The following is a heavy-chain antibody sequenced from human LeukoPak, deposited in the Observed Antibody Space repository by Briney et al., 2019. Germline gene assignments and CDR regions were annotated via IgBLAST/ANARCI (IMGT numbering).Heavy chain of an antibody. D-gene: IGHD6-19*01. CDR2: INHSGNT. J-gene: IGHJ4*02. V-gene: IGHV4-34*01. CDR1: GGTFSGYY. CDR3: ARPFLRFSSGWHFDY. Sequence: SETLSLTCAVYGGTFSGYYWSWIRQPPGKGLEWIGEINHSGNTNYNPSLKSRVTISIDTSKNQFSLKLSSVTAADTAIYYCARPFLRFSSGWHFDYWGQGVLVTVSS.